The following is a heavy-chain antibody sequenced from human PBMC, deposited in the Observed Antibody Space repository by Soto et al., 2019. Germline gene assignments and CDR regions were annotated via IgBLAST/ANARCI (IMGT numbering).Heavy chain of an antibody. CDR2: ISFDGSNE. Sequence: QVQLVESGGGVVQPGKSLRLSCAASGFTFSGYAMHWVRQAPGKGLVWVAIISFDGSNEYYADSVKGRFTISRANSKNTLYLQMNSLRTEDTAVYYWSRDHDILTGHSSDAFEIWGQGTMVTVSS. V-gene: IGHV3-30-3*01. CDR3: SRDHDILTGHSSDAFEI. D-gene: IGHD3-9*01. J-gene: IGHJ3*02. CDR1: GFTFSGYA.